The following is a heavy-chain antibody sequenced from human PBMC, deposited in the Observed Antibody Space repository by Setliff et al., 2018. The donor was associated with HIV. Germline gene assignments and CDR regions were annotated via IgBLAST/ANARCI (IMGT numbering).Heavy chain of an antibody. V-gene: IGHV7-4-1*02. Sequence: ASVKVSCKASGYIFTNDPMNWVRQAPGQGLEWMGWVNTKTGNPTYAQDFTGRFVFSLDTSVNTAYLEISGLRAEDTAVYYCARERVGALDYWGQGALVTVSS. CDR1: GYIFTNDP. J-gene: IGHJ4*02. D-gene: IGHD3-16*01. CDR3: ARERVGALDY. CDR2: VNTKTGNP.